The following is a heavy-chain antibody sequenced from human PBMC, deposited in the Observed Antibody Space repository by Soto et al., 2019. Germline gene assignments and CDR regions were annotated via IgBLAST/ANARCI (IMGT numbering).Heavy chain of an antibody. J-gene: IGHJ5*02. D-gene: IGHD3-3*01. V-gene: IGHV3-33*01. CDR3: ATGGDFWSGYDPGWFDP. CDR1: GFTFSSYG. Sequence: QVQLVESGGGVVQPGRSLRLSCAASGFTFSSYGMHWVRQAPGKGLEWVAVIWYDGSNKYYADSVKGRFTISRDNSKNTLYLQMNSLRAEDTAVYYCATGGDFWSGYDPGWFDPWGQGTLVTVSS. CDR2: IWYDGSNK.